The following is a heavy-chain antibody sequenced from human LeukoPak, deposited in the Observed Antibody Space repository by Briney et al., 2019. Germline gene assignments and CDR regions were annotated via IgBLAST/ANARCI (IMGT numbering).Heavy chain of an antibody. J-gene: IGHJ4*02. CDR3: ARDIWFGDFDY. D-gene: IGHD3-10*01. CDR1: GYTFTSYG. Sequence: GASVKVSCKASGYTFTSYGISWVRQAPGQGLEWLGWISPYNGNTNYAQKLQGRVTMTTDTSTSTAFMELRSLRSDDTAVYYCARDIWFGDFDYWGQGTLVTISS. CDR2: ISPYNGNT. V-gene: IGHV1-18*01.